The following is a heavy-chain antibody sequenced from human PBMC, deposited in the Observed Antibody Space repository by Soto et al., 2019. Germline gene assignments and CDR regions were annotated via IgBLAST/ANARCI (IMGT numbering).Heavy chain of an antibody. V-gene: IGHV3-64D*06. J-gene: IGHJ4*02. D-gene: IGHD2-21*01. Sequence: PGGSLRLSCSASGFSFGSYDVHWVRQAPGKGLDFXAXISPNGLATYYADSVKGRSTISRDNSKNTLYLQMGSLRPDDTAVYYCVRLTDSWGQGTLVTVSS. CDR1: GFSFGSYD. CDR2: ISPNGLAT. CDR3: VRLTDS.